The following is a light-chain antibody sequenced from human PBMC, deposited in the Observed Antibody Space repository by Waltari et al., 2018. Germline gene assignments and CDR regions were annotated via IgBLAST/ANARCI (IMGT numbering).Light chain of an antibody. CDR1: QTLLYSSNNKNY. Sequence: DIVMTQSPDSLAVSLGERATINCKSSQTLLYSSNNKNYLAWYQQKPGQPPKLLIYWASARESGVPDRFGGSGSGTDFTLTISSLQAEDVAVYYCQQYYSTPPTFGQGTRLEIK. CDR2: WAS. V-gene: IGKV4-1*01. CDR3: QQYYSTPPT. J-gene: IGKJ5*01.